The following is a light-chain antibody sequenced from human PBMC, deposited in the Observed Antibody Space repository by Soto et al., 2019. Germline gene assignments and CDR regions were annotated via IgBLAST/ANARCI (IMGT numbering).Light chain of an antibody. CDR3: MQRKELPWT. CDR1: QTLLDSDDGNTY. V-gene: IGKV2-40*01. Sequence: DIVMTQTPLSLPVTPGEPASISCRSSQTLLDSDDGNTYLDWYLQKPGQSPQLLIYAISSRASGVQERFSRSGSGTDFTLKISRVEAGDVGVFYCMQRKELPWTFGQGTKVEIK. J-gene: IGKJ1*01. CDR2: AIS.